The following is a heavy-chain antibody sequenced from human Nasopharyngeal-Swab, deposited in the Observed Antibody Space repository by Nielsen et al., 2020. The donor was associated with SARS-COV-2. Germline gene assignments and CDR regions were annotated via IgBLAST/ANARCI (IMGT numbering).Heavy chain of an antibody. CDR2: INTMGVT. J-gene: IGHJ4*02. D-gene: IGHD1-26*01. CDR3: ARISLPQIVGATNPVDY. CDR1: GGSVSGYY. V-gene: IGHV4-59*02. Sequence: SETLSLTCAVSGGSVSGYYWSWIPQPPGDRLEWIGYINTMGVTKYNPSLNSRISMSVDATRNQLSLNLWSMTAADTAMYFCARISLPQIVGATNPVDYWGQGTLVTVSA.